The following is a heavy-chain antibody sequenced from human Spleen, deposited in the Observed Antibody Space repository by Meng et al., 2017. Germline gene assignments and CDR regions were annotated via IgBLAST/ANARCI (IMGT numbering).Heavy chain of an antibody. Sequence: QVESLESGPGLVKPSGTLSLTCAFSGDSISNTNWWTWVRRPPGKGLEWIGEIYPSGTTDFNPSLKSRVTISVDRANNQFSLKLSSVTAADTAVYYCAGGSLTVTTENINYWGQGTLVTVSS. CDR3: AGGSLTVTTENINY. CDR1: GDSISNTNW. CDR2: IYPSGTT. J-gene: IGHJ4*02. D-gene: IGHD4-17*01. V-gene: IGHV4-4*02.